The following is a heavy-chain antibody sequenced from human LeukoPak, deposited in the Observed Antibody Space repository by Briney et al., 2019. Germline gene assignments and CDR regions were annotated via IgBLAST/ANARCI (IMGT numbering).Heavy chain of an antibody. CDR3: AREGTPAAVFDY. CDR2: INHSGST. Sequence: SETLSLTCAVYGGSFSGYYWSWIRQPPGKGLEWIGEINHSGSTNYNPSLRSRVTISVDTSKDQFSLKLSSVTAADTAVYYCAREGTPAAVFDYWGQGTLVTVSS. J-gene: IGHJ4*02. CDR1: GGSFSGYY. D-gene: IGHD2-2*01. V-gene: IGHV4-34*01.